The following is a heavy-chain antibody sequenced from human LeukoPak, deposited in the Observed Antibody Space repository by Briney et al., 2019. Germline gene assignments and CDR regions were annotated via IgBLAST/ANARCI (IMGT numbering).Heavy chain of an antibody. D-gene: IGHD1-1*01. V-gene: IGHV3-7*05. CDR3: ATWNNDWKFDY. J-gene: IGHJ4*02. CDR1: GFTFSSYG. Sequence: GGSLRLSCAASGFTFSSYGMTWVRQAPGKGLEWVAHIKEDGTEEYYVDSVKGRFTISRDNAKNSLYLQMNSLRAEDTAVYYCATWNNDWKFDYWGQGTLVSVSS. CDR2: IKEDGTEE.